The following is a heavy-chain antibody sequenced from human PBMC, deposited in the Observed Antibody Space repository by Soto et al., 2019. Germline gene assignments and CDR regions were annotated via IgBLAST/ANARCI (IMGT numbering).Heavy chain of an antibody. J-gene: IGHJ5*02. CDR1: GGSISGGGYY. D-gene: IGHD6-25*01. CDR2: IHYSGTT. CDR3: ARAWTATAGWAKWFDL. V-gene: IGHV4-31*03. Sequence: QVQLQESGPGLVEPSQTLSLTCTVSGGSISGGGYYWSWIRQHPGKGLEWIGYIHYSGTTYYNPSLXGXPXIXXDTSKTQFSLKLSSGTAADTAVYYCARAWTATAGWAKWFDLWGQGTLVTVSS.